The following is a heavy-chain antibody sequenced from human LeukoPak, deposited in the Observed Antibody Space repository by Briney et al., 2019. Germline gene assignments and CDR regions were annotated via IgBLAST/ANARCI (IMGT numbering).Heavy chain of an antibody. V-gene: IGHV1-69-2*01. J-gene: IGHJ4*02. CDR1: GYTFTDYY. Sequence: ASVKVSCKVSGYTFTDYYMHWVQQAPGKGPEWMGLVDPEDGETIYAEKFQGRVTITADTSTDTAYMELSSLRSEDTAVYYCATLPHGSGSLDYWGQGTLVTVSS. D-gene: IGHD3-10*01. CDR3: ATLPHGSGSLDY. CDR2: VDPEDGET.